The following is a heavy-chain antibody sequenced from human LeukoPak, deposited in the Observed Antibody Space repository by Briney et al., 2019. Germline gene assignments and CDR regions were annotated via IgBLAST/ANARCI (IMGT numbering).Heavy chain of an antibody. Sequence: SGGSLRLSCAASGFTFSTYWMSWVRQAPGKGLEWVANIKQDGSEKYYVDSVKGRFTISRDNAKNSLYLQMNSLRAEDTAVYYCARDIGYSYGPQKYYFDYWGQGTLVTVSS. J-gene: IGHJ4*02. CDR3: ARDIGYSYGPQKYYFDY. CDR1: GFTFSTYW. V-gene: IGHV3-7*01. D-gene: IGHD5-18*01. CDR2: IKQDGSEK.